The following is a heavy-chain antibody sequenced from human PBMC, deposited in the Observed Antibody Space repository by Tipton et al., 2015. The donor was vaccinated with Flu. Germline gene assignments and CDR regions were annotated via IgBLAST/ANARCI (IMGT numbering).Heavy chain of an antibody. CDR2: IYYTGSA. Sequence: TLSLTCSVTGVSISTTTYYWAWIRQPPGKGLEYMGLIYYTGSAFYSPSLKSRATISIDTAKNHFSLRLTSVTAADTARYFCAAEGIEQVDASFDPWGQGTLVTVPP. CDR3: AAEGIEQVDASFDP. J-gene: IGHJ5*02. V-gene: IGHV4-39*07. CDR1: GVSISTTTYY. D-gene: IGHD6-6*01.